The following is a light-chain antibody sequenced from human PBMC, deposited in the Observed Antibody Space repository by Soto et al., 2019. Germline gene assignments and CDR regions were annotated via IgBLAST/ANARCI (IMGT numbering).Light chain of an antibody. CDR1: QSVSSY. CDR2: DAS. CDR3: QQRSNWPPT. J-gene: IGKJ4*01. Sequence: DIVMTQSPATLSVAPGERATLSCRASQSVSSYLAWYQQKPGQAPRLLIYDASNRATGIPARFSGSGSGTDFTLTISSLEPEDFAVYYCQQRSNWPPTFGGGTKVDI. V-gene: IGKV3-11*01.